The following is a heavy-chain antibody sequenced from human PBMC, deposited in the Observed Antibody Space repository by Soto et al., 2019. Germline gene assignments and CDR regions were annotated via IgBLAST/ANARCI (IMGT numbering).Heavy chain of an antibody. Sequence: GGSLRLSCAASGFTFSSYWMSWVRQAPGKGLEWVANIKQDGSEKYYVDSVKGRFTISRDNAKNSLYLQMNSLRAEDTAVYYCARDDFPQDYYGSGSSYWGQGTLVTVSS. D-gene: IGHD3-10*01. V-gene: IGHV3-7*01. CDR3: ARDDFPQDYYGSGSSY. J-gene: IGHJ4*02. CDR1: GFTFSSYW. CDR2: IKQDGSEK.